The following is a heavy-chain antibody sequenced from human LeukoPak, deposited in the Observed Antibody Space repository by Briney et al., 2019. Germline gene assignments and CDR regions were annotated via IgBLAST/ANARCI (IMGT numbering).Heavy chain of an antibody. Sequence: GGSLRLSCAASGFTFSSYAMHWVRQAPGKGLEWVAVISYDGSNKYYADSVKGRFTISRDNSKNTLYLQMDSLRAEDTAVYYCARDLDYWGQGTLVTVSS. CDR3: ARDLDY. V-gene: IGHV3-30-3*01. J-gene: IGHJ4*02. CDR1: GFTFSSYA. CDR2: ISYDGSNK.